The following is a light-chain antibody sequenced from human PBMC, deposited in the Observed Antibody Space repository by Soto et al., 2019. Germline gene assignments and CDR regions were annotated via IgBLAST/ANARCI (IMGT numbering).Light chain of an antibody. CDR1: QSITSN. Sequence: EIVMTQSPVTLSLSPGDTATLSCRASQSITSNLAWYQQKPGQPPRLLIYGASTRATGIPARFSGSGSGTXXXXXXXXLQSEDFAVXXCQQYSSWVTFGGGTQLEIE. CDR3: QQYSSWVT. CDR2: GAS. V-gene: IGKV3-15*01. J-gene: IGKJ4*01.